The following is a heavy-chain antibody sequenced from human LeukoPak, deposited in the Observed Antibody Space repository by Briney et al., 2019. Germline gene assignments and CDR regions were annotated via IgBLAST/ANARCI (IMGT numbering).Heavy chain of an antibody. V-gene: IGHV4-34*01. CDR2: INHSGST. D-gene: IGHD2-15*01. CDR1: GGSLSGYY. CDR3: ARRRKAAQRTLFDY. Sequence: SETLSLTCAVYGGSLSGYYWSWIRQPPGRGLEWIGEINHSGSTNYNPSLKSRVTISVDTSKNQFSLKLSSVTAADTAVYYCARRRKAAQRTLFDYWGQGTLSPSPQ. J-gene: IGHJ4*02.